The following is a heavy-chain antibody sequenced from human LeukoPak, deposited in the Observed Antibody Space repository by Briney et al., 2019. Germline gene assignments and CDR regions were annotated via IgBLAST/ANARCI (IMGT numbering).Heavy chain of an antibody. Sequence: SGGSLRLSCAASGFTFSSYAMSWVCQAPGKGLEWVSGISGSGGSTYYADSVKGRFTISRDNSKNTLFLQMNSLRAEDTALYYCAKGSYYDNSGYYYFDYWGQGTLVTVSS. CDR3: AKGSYYDNSGYYYFDY. CDR2: ISGSGGST. D-gene: IGHD3-22*01. J-gene: IGHJ4*02. V-gene: IGHV3-23*01. CDR1: GFTFSSYA.